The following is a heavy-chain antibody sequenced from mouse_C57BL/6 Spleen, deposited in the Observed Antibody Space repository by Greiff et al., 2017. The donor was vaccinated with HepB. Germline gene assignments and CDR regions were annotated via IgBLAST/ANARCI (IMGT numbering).Heavy chain of an antibody. D-gene: IGHD2-4*01. CDR1: GFTFSDYG. CDR3: AIDYDLGFAY. J-gene: IGHJ3*01. V-gene: IGHV5-17*01. CDR2: ISSGSSTI. Sequence: EVKLMESGGGLVKPGGSLKLSCAASGFTFSDYGMHWVRQAPEKGLEWVAYISSGSSTIYYADTVKGRSTISRDNAKNTLFLQMTSLRSEDTAMYYCAIDYDLGFAYWGQGTLVTVSA.